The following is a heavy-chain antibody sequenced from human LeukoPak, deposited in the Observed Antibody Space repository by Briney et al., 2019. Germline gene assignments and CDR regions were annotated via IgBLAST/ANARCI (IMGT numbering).Heavy chain of an antibody. D-gene: IGHD4-17*01. CDR1: GYTFTGYY. J-gene: IGHJ3*02. V-gene: IGHV1-2*02. Sequence: ASVKVSCKASGYTFTGYYMHWVRQAPGQGLEWMGWINPNSGGTNYAQKFQGRVTMTRDTSISTAYMELSGLRSDDTAVYYCAREAQGYGETGAFDIWGQGTMVTVSS. CDR3: AREAQGYGETGAFDI. CDR2: INPNSGGT.